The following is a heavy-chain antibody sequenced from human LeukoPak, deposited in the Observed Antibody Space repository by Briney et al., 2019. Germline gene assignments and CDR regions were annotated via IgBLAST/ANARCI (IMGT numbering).Heavy chain of an antibody. V-gene: IGHV3-48*03. Sequence: PGGSQRLSCVGSGFTFSSYEMNWVRQAPGKGLEWVSYISSSGSTIYYADFVKGRFTISRDNAKNSLYLQMNSLRAEDTAVYYCARDFYGSVGYWGQGTLVTVSS. CDR2: ISSSGSTI. CDR3: ARDFYGSVGY. J-gene: IGHJ4*02. CDR1: GFTFSSYE. D-gene: IGHD2-15*01.